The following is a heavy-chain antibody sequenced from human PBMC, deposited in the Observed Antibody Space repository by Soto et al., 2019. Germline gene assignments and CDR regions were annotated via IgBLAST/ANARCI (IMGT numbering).Heavy chain of an antibody. Sequence: GGSLRLSCAASGFTFSSYAMSWVRQAPGKGLEWVSAISGSGGSTYYADSVKGRFTISRDNSKNTLYLQMNSLRAEDTAVYYCAKTPIFIAARPYYFDYWGQGTLVTVSS. CDR3: AKTPIFIAARPYYFDY. J-gene: IGHJ4*02. D-gene: IGHD6-6*01. V-gene: IGHV3-23*01. CDR1: GFTFSSYA. CDR2: ISGSGGST.